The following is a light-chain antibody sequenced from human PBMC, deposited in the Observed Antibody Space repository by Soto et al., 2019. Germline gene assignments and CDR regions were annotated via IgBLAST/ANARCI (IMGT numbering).Light chain of an antibody. Sequence: QSALTQPPSASGSPGQSVTISCTGTSSDVGAYNYVSWYQHHPGRAPKLMIYEVNKRPSGVPDRFSGSKSGNTASLTVSGLQTEEVGDYFSSSYAARGVFGGGTKVTVL. CDR3: SSYAARGV. CDR1: SSDVGAYNY. V-gene: IGLV2-8*01. CDR2: EVN. J-gene: IGLJ3*02.